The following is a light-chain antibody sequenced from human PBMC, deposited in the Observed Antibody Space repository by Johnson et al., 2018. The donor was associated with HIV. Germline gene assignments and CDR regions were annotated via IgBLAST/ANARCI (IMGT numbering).Light chain of an antibody. CDR2: DNN. Sequence: QSVLTQSPSVSAAPGQKVTISCSGGSSNIGNNYVSWYQQLPGTAPKLLIYDNNKRPSGIPDRFSGSKSGTSATLGITGLQTGDEADYYCGTWDSSLSAGVFGTGTKVTVL. CDR1: SSNIGNNY. J-gene: IGLJ1*01. CDR3: GTWDSSLSAGV. V-gene: IGLV1-51*01.